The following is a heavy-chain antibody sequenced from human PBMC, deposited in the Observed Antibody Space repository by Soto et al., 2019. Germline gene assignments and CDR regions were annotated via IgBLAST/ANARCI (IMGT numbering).Heavy chain of an antibody. Sequence: QITLKESGPTLVKPTQTLTLTCTFSGFSLTTSGVGVGWIRQPPGKALEWLALIYWNDDKPHSPSLKSRLTITKDTSKNQVVLTMTNMDPVDTATYYCAHRRRSEGTVTTGFGYWGQGILVTVSS. D-gene: IGHD4-17*01. CDR1: GFSLTTSGVG. V-gene: IGHV2-5*01. CDR3: AHRRRSEGTVTTGFGY. J-gene: IGHJ4*02. CDR2: IYWNDDK.